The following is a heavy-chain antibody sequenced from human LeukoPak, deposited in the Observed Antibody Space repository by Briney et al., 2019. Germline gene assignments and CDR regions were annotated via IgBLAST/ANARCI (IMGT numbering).Heavy chain of an antibody. CDR3: AKEVVLGETNYYYYGMDV. CDR1: GFNFRGYA. Sequence: GGSLRLSCAASGFNFRGYAMGWVRQAPGKGLEWVSSISGSGARAHYAESVRGRFTISRDNSQNTLHLQMNSLRAEDTAVYYCAKEVVLGETNYYYYGMDVWGQGTTVTVSS. J-gene: IGHJ6*02. V-gene: IGHV3-23*01. CDR2: ISGSGARA. D-gene: IGHD1-26*01.